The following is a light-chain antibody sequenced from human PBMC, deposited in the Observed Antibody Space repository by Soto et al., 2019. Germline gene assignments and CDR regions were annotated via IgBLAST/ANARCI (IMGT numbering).Light chain of an antibody. CDR3: FSFTSTNTHV. J-gene: IGLJ1*01. Sequence: QSALTQPASVSLSPGQSVTISCTGTSSDFGSYKFVSWYQHHPGKVPKVIIYETSKRPSGVSDRFSGSKSGNTASLTISGLQAEDEADYYCFSFTSTNTHVFGSGTKVTVL. V-gene: IGLV2-23*01. CDR2: ETS. CDR1: SSDFGSYKF.